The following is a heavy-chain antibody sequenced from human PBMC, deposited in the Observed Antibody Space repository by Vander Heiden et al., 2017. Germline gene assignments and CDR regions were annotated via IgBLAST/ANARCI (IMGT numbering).Heavy chain of an antibody. CDR3: ARDKAGGSSFDY. CDR1: GFTFSTYS. J-gene: IGHJ4*02. CDR2: ISSSSSYI. V-gene: IGHV3-21*01. D-gene: IGHD1-26*01. Sequence: EVQLVESGGGLVKPGGSLRLFCAASGFTFSTYSISWVRQAPGKGLEWVSSISSSSSYIYYADSVKGRFTISRDNAESSLYLQMNSLKAEDTAVYYCARDKAGGSSFDYWGQGTLVTVSS.